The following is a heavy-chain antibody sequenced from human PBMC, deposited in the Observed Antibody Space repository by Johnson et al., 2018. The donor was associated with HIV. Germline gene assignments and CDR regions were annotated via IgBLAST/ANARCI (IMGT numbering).Heavy chain of an antibody. CDR1: GFTFSSYG. J-gene: IGHJ3*02. CDR2: IKQDGSDK. V-gene: IGHV3-7*01. D-gene: IGHD3-3*01. CDR3: ARERWSTYYGAFDI. Sequence: VQLVESGGGVVQPGGSLRLSCAASGFTFSSYGMHWVRQAPGRGLEWVANIKQDGSDKNYVDSVKGRFTISRDNAKNSLYLQMNSLRAEDTAVYYCARERWSTYYGAFDIWGQGTMVTVSS.